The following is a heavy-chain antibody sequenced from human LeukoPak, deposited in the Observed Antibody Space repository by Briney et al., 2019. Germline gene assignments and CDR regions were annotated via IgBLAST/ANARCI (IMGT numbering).Heavy chain of an antibody. CDR2: INTDGSST. V-gene: IGHV3-74*01. CDR1: GFAFSSYW. D-gene: IGHD2-2*01. J-gene: IGHJ4*02. CDR3: ASGKYCTSSSCY. Sequence: PGGSLRLSCAASGFAFSSYWMHWVRQAPGKGLVWVSRINTDGSSTNYADSVKGRFTISRDNAKNTLYLQMNSLRAEDTAVYYCASGKYCTSSSCYWSQGTLVTVSS.